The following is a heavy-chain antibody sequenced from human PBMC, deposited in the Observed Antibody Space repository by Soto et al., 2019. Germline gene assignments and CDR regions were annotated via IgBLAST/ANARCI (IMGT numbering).Heavy chain of an antibody. V-gene: IGHV1-3*01. CDR1: GYSISFYG. J-gene: IGHJ4*02. Sequence: GVSVKVSCRASGYSISFYGSNWVLQALGQGRELMGGINPSDGNRNFAHKFQGRVTITRDTSASTSYMELSSLRSVFTAVYYCARSSVVVTALDYLGQGTLVTVSS. CDR3: ARSSVVVTALDY. CDR2: INPSDGNR. D-gene: IGHD2-21*02.